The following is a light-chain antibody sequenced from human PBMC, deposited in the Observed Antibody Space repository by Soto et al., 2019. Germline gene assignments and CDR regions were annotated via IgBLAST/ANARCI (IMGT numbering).Light chain of an antibody. CDR2: KAS. Sequence: SLAAVSVTEGDRAPITCGASQTISSWLAWYQQKPGKAPQLLIYKASTLTSGVPSRFSGSGSETEFNLTISSLQPEDFALYYCQHSSSYSETFGQGTKV. CDR3: QHSSSYSET. J-gene: IGKJ1*01. V-gene: IGKV1-5*03. CDR1: QTISSW.